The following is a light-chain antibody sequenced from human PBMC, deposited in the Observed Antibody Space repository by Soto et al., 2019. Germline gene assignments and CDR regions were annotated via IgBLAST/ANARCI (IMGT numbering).Light chain of an antibody. Sequence: DIKLTQSPSFMSASVGDRVTITCRASQGLNSYFAWYQQKPGKAPRLLLYATSTLRSVFPSRFSGSGSGTELTLTISSLRPEDVATYYCQQLNTYPLTFGGGTKVEIK. V-gene: IGKV1-9*01. CDR3: QQLNTYPLT. CDR2: ATS. J-gene: IGKJ4*01. CDR1: QGLNSY.